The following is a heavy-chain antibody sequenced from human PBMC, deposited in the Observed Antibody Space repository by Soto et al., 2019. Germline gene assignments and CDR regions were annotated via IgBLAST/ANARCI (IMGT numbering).Heavy chain of an antibody. J-gene: IGHJ4*02. V-gene: IGHV1-18*04. CDR1: GYTFTSYG. CDR2: ISVYNGNT. Sequence: ASVKVSCKASGYTFTSYGITWVRQAPGQGLEWMGWISVYNGNTNYAQKVQGRVTLTTDTSASTVYMDLGSLRSDDTAVYYCARTYSSGWSLSPSDYWGQGTLVTVSS. CDR3: ARTYSSGWSLSPSDY. D-gene: IGHD6-19*01.